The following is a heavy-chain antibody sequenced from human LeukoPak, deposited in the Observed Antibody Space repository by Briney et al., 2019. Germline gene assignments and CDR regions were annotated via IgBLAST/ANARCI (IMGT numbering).Heavy chain of an antibody. Sequence: GGSLRLSCAASGFTVSSNYMSWVRQAPGKGLEWVANIKQDGSEKYYVDSVKGRFTISRDNAKNSLYLQMNSLRAEDTAVYYCARAGYDYVWGSYRYHYFDYWGQGTLVTVSS. CDR1: GFTVSSNY. D-gene: IGHD3-16*02. J-gene: IGHJ4*02. V-gene: IGHV3-7*01. CDR2: IKQDGSEK. CDR3: ARAGYDYVWGSYRYHYFDY.